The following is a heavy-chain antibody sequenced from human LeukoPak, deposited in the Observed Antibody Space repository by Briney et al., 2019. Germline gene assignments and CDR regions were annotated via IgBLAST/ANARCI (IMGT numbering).Heavy chain of an antibody. Sequence: GRSLRLSCAASGFTFSNYAMNWVRRAPGKGLEWVSYTSSSSTHIYYADSVKGRFTISRDNARNSLYLQMNSLRAEDTAIYYCPRSEHSSSSFDYWGQGNLVTVSS. V-gene: IGHV3-21*01. CDR2: TSSSSTHI. D-gene: IGHD6-6*01. J-gene: IGHJ4*02. CDR1: GFTFSNYA. CDR3: PRSEHSSSSFDY.